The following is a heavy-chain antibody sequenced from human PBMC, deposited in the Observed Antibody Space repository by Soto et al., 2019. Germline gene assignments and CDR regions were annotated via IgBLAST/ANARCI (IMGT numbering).Heavy chain of an antibody. J-gene: IGHJ6*02. V-gene: IGHV1-3*01. D-gene: IGHD2-15*01. Sequence: GASVKVSCKASGYTFTSYAMHWVRQAPGQRLEWMGWINAGNGNTKYSQKFQGRVTITRDTSASTAYMELSSLRSEDTAVYYCARVDVVVVAEYAGMDVWGHGTTVTVSS. CDR1: GYTFTSYA. CDR2: INAGNGNT. CDR3: ARVDVVVVAEYAGMDV.